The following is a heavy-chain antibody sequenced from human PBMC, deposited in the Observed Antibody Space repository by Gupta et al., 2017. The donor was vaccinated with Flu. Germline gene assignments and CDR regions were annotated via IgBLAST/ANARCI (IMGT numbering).Heavy chain of an antibody. V-gene: IGHV4-34*02. CDR2: INHSGST. CDR3: ARVIKGSGIQLWLHTKYYFDY. CDR1: GGSFSGYY. D-gene: IGHD5-18*01. Sequence: QVQLQQWGAGLLKPSATLSLTCAVYGGSFSGYYWTWIRQPPGKGLEWIGEINHSGSTNQNSSFKSRVTRSVDTSKNQFSLRLSSVTAADTAVDYCARVIKGSGIQLWLHTKYYFDYWGQGSLVTVSS. J-gene: IGHJ4*02.